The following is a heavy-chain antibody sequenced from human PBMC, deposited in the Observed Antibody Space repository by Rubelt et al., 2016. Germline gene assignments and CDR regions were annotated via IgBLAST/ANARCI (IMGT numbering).Heavy chain of an antibody. J-gene: IGHJ4*02. CDR1: GGSFSGYY. CDR3: ARGYCSGGSCYYFDY. D-gene: IGHD2-15*01. CDR2: INHSGST. Sequence: QVQQQQWGAGLLKPSETLSLTCAVYGGSFSGYYWSWIRQPPGKGLEWIGEINHSGSTNYNPSLKSRVTISVDTSKNQFSLKLSSVTAADTAVYYCARGYCSGGSCYYFDYWGQGTLVTVSS. V-gene: IGHV4-34*01.